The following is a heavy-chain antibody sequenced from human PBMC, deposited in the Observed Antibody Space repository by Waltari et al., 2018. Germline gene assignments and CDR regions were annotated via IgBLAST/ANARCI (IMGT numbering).Heavy chain of an antibody. D-gene: IGHD4-17*01. V-gene: IGHV3-23*01. CDR1: GFSFSYFD. CDR2: ISGSGGSA. CDR3: AKDRTTAYYFDS. J-gene: IGHJ4*02. Sequence: EVQLLQSGGGFVQPGGSARLSCAAPGFSFSYFDMSWVRQAPGKGLEWVADISGSGGSASYAGFVGGRFTISRDNSKDILYLDMERLRVDDTATYFCAKDRTTAYYFDSWGQGTLLSVSS.